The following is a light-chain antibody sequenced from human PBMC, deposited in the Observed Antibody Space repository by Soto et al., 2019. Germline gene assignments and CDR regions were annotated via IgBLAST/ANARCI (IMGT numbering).Light chain of an antibody. CDR2: EVS. Sequence: QSALTQPASVSGSPGQSITISCTGTSSDVGGYTYVSWYQQHPGKAPKLMIYEVSNRPSGVYNRFSGSKSGNTASLTISVLQAEDEADYYCISYTSSSIDYVFGTGTKLTVL. J-gene: IGLJ1*01. CDR3: ISYTSSSIDYV. CDR1: SSDVGGYTY. V-gene: IGLV2-14*01.